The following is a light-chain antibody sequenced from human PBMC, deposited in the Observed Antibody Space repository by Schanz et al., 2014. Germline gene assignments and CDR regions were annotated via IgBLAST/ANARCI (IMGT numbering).Light chain of an antibody. CDR2: DVS. CDR3: NSYTSSSFLNV. CDR1: SSNVGSYNL. J-gene: IGLJ1*01. V-gene: IGLV2-14*02. Sequence: QSALTQPASVSGSPGQSITISCTGTSSNVGSYNLVSWYQQHPGKAPKLMIYDVSKRPSGVSNRFSGSKSGNTASLTISGLQAEDEADYYCNSYTSSSFLNVFGTGTK.